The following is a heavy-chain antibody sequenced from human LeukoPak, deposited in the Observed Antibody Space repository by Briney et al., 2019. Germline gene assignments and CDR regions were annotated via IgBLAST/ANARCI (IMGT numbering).Heavy chain of an antibody. CDR1: GDSISRYY. CDR2: IYYNGNT. D-gene: IGHD1-20*01. V-gene: IGHV4-59*08. J-gene: IGHJ4*02. Sequence: PSETLSLTCTVSGDSISRYYWSWLRQPPGKGLEWIEYIYYNGNTNHNPSLKSRVTISLDTSKNQFSLKLSSVTAADTAVYYCARRVSSITAYFLDFWGQGAQVTVSS. CDR3: ARRVSSITAYFLDF.